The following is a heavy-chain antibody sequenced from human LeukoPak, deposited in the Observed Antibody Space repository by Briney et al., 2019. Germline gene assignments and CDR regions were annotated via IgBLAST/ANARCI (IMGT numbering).Heavy chain of an antibody. D-gene: IGHD2-15*01. CDR1: GGTFSSYA. V-gene: IGHV1-69*13. Sequence: SVKVSCKASGGTFSSYAISWVRHAHAQGLGWMGGVIPIFGTANYAQKFQGRVTITADETTSTAYLELSSLRSEDTPVYYCARDDCSGGSCYDAGVDAFDIWGQGTMVTVSS. CDR2: VIPIFGTA. J-gene: IGHJ3*02. CDR3: ARDDCSGGSCYDAGVDAFDI.